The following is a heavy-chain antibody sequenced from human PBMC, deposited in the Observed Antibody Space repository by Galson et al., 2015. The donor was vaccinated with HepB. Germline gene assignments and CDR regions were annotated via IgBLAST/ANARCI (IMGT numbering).Heavy chain of an antibody. Sequence: SLRLSCAASGFPFSNYAMYWVRQAPGKGLVWVSSIRYDGTNTDYVDSVKGRFTISRDNSKNTLFLQMNSLRAEDTAVYHCAKRRRGCSGYDWGAAFDVWGQGTMVTVSS. D-gene: IGHD5-12*01. CDR3: AKRRRGCSGYDWGAAFDV. CDR1: GFPFSNYA. V-gene: IGHV3-30*02. J-gene: IGHJ3*01. CDR2: IRYDGTNT.